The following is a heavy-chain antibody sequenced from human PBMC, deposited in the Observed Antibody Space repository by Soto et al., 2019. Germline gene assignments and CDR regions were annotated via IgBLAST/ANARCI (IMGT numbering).Heavy chain of an antibody. J-gene: IGHJ5*02. Sequence: SETLSLTCSVSGDSLSNSRFYWAWIRQPPGEGLEWIGSIYHTGNAYYNPSLKSRVTIFVDTSKNQFSLKLTSVTAADTALYYCARDYFDSSDYTTNWFDPWGQGTLVTVPQ. CDR1: GDSLSNSRFY. CDR3: ARDYFDSSDYTTNWFDP. V-gene: IGHV4-39*01. CDR2: IYHTGNA. D-gene: IGHD3-22*01.